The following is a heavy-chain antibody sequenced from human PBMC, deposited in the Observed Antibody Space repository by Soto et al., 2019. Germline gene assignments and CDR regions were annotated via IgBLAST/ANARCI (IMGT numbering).Heavy chain of an antibody. CDR1: GYTFSSYF. V-gene: IGHV1-46*03. CDR3: TRVSGWENGMDV. Sequence: QVQLVQSGAEVKKPGASVKVSCKASGYTFSSYFMHWVRQAPGQGLEWMGIVNPSGGGTSYAQNFQGRVTMTRDTSTSTVYMELSSLRFEDTAVYYCTRVSGWENGMDVWGQGTTVTVSS. CDR2: VNPSGGGT. D-gene: IGHD6-25*01. J-gene: IGHJ6*02.